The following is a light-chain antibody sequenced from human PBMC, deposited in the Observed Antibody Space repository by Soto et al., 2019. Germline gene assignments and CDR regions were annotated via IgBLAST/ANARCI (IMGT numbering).Light chain of an antibody. V-gene: IGLV2-8*01. Sequence: QSALTQPPSASGSPGQSVTISCTGTNSDVGGYNFVSWYQQYPGKVPKLMIYEVYKRPSGVPDRFSGSKSANTASLTVSGFQSEDEADYYCSAYTGSNSFVVFGGGTKMTVL. CDR3: SAYTGSNSFVV. CDR1: NSDVGGYNF. J-gene: IGLJ2*01. CDR2: EVY.